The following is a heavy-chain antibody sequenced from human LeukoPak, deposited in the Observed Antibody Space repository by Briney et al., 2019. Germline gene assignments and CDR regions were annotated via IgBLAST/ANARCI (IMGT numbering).Heavy chain of an antibody. CDR2: IKHSGST. D-gene: IGHD3-10*01. V-gene: IGHV4-34*01. Sequence: SETLSLTCAVYGGSLSGYYWSWIRQPPGKGLEWIGEIKHSGSTNYNPSLKSRVTISVDTSKNQFSLKLSSVTAADTAVYYCARGYLLWFGELLYYYYYGMDVWGQGTTVTVSS. CDR3: ARGYLLWFGELLYYYYYGMDV. J-gene: IGHJ6*02. CDR1: GGSLSGYY.